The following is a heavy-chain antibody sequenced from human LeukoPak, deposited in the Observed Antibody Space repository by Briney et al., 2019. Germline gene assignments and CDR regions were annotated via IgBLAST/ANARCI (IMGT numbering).Heavy chain of an antibody. CDR3: ATDPIIAAPGYFDD. Sequence: ASVKVSCKASGYTFTGYYMHWVRQAPGQGLEWMGGFDPEDGETIYAQKFQGRVTMTEDTSTDTAYMELSSLRSEDTAVYYCATDPIIAAPGYFDDWGQGTLVTVSS. V-gene: IGHV1-24*01. J-gene: IGHJ4*02. CDR1: GYTFTGYY. CDR2: FDPEDGET. D-gene: IGHD6-13*01.